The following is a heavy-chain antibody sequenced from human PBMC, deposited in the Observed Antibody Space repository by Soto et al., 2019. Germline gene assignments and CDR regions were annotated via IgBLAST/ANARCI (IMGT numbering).Heavy chain of an antibody. CDR2: ISAYNGNT. V-gene: IGHV1-18*01. CDR3: ARWVRITMVRGEKLGWFDP. CDR1: GYTFTSYG. D-gene: IGHD3-10*01. J-gene: IGHJ5*02. Sequence: QVKLVQSGAEVKKPGASVKVSCKASGYTFTSYGISWVRQAPGQGLEWMGWISAYNGNTNYAQKLQGRVTMTTDTSTSTAYMELRSVISDDTAVYYCARWVRITMVRGEKLGWFDPWGQGTLVTVSS.